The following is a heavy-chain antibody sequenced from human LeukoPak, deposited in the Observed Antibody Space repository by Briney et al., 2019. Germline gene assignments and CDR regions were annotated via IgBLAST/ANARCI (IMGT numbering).Heavy chain of an antibody. CDR3: AKFRGGTASRGLFHY. D-gene: IGHD1-7*01. J-gene: IGHJ4*02. CDR2: ISGSGHTT. Sequence: PGGSLRLSCAASGFTFSSYAMSWVRQAPGKGLEWVSVISGSGHTTYYADSVKGRFTISRDNSKNTLYLQMNSLRAEDTAVYYCAKFRGGTASRGLFHYWGQGTLVTVSS. V-gene: IGHV3-23*01. CDR1: GFTFSSYA.